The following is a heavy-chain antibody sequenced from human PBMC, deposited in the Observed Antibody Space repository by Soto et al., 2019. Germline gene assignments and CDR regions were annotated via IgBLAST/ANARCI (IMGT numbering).Heavy chain of an antibody. Sequence: SETLSLTCTVSGGSISSCYWSWIRQPPGKGLEWIGYIYYSGSTNYNPSLKSRVTISVDTSKNQFSLKLSSVTAADTAVYYCARGGRSPRGTRKPGYYYYGMDVWGQGTTVTVSS. CDR2: IYYSGST. CDR1: GGSISSCY. D-gene: IGHD3-10*01. V-gene: IGHV4-59*01. J-gene: IGHJ6*02. CDR3: ARGGRSPRGTRKPGYYYYGMDV.